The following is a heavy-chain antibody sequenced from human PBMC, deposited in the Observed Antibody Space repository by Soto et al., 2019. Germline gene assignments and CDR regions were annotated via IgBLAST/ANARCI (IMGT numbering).Heavy chain of an antibody. CDR3: ARLSTTVTTPGGDF. CDR2: IDPSGSYT. J-gene: IGHJ4*02. V-gene: IGHV5-10-1*01. CDR1: GYIFTNYW. Sequence: PGESLKISCKGSGYIFTNYWINWVRQMPGKGLEWMGRIDPSGSYTSYSPSLQGHVTISADKSISTAYLQWSALKASDTAMYYCARLSTTVTTPGGDFWGQGTLVTVSS. D-gene: IGHD4-17*01.